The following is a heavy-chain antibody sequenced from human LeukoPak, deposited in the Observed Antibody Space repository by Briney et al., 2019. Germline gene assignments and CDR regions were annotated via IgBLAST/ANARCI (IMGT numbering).Heavy chain of an antibody. D-gene: IGHD5-18*01. CDR1: GFTFSDYY. V-gene: IGHV3-11*01. J-gene: IGHJ4*02. CDR2: ISSSGSTI. Sequence: GGSLRLSCAASGFTFSDYYMSWIRQAPGKGLEWVSYISSSGSTIYYADSVKGRFTISRDNAKNSLYLQMNSLRAEDTAVYYCAGLRDGSRDTAMVGRSGRIDYWGQGTLVTVSS. CDR3: AGLRDGSRDTAMVGRSGRIDY.